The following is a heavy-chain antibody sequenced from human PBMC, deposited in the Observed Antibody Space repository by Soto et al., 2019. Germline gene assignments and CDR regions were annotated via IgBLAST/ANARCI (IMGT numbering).Heavy chain of an antibody. CDR3: ARGIATGQLDP. D-gene: IGHD2-15*01. CDR2: INPDNGNT. J-gene: IGHJ5*02. Sequence: QVQLVQSGAEVKKPGASVKISCKASGYTFTRYTMNWVRQAPGQRLEWMGWINPDNGNTKSSQKFQDRVINTRDTSASTAYMDLSSLRSEDTAVYYCARGIATGQLDPWGQGTLVTVSS. CDR1: GYTFTRYT. V-gene: IGHV1-3*01.